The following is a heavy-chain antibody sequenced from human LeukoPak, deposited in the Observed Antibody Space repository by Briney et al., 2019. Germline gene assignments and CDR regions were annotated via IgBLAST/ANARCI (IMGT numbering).Heavy chain of an antibody. CDR2: ISYDGSYE. V-gene: IGHV3-30*01. Sequence: GGSLRLSCAASGFTFNTYPMHWVRRAPGKGLEWVAVISYDGSYEYYAESVKGRFTISRDNSKNTLYLQINSLRAEDTAVYYCAKGAAAGTWGTSFDSWGQGTLVTVTS. D-gene: IGHD6-13*01. CDR1: GFTFNTYP. CDR3: AKGAAAGTWGTSFDS. J-gene: IGHJ4*02.